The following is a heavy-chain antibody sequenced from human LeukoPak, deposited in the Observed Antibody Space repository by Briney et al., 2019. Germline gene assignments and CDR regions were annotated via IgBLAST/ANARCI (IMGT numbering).Heavy chain of an antibody. V-gene: IGHV3-7*03. CDR1: GFTFSTYW. Sequence: GGSLRLSCVASGFTFSTYWMSWVRQAPGKGLEWVANINEDGRAKYYVDSVMGRFTISRDNAKNSLYLRMNSLRAEDTAVYYCARPYYGSADYWGQGTLVTVSS. CDR2: INEDGRAK. D-gene: IGHD3-10*01. CDR3: ARPYYGSADY. J-gene: IGHJ4*02.